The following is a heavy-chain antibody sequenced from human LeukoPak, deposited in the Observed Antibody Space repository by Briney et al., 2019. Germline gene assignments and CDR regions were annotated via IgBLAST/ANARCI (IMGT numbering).Heavy chain of an antibody. J-gene: IGHJ4*02. CDR2: ISGSGGST. V-gene: IGHV3-23*01. Sequence: GGSLRLSCAASGFTFSSYAMSWVRQAPGKGLEWVSAISGSGGSTYYADSVKGRFTISRDNAKNSLYLQMNSLRAEDTAVYYCAREGGEWELLRTFDYWGQGTLVTVSS. CDR3: AREGGEWELLRTFDY. CDR1: GFTFSSYA. D-gene: IGHD1-26*01.